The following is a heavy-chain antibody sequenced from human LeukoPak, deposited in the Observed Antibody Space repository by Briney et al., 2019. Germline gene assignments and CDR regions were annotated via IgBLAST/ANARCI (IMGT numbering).Heavy chain of an antibody. D-gene: IGHD1-26*01. CDR2: IIPIFGTA. J-gene: IGHJ4*02. CDR3: ARDLGIVGATTTYYFDY. Sequence: SVKVSCKASGGTFSSYAISWVRQAPGQGPEWMGGIIPIFGTANYAQKFQGRVTITTDESTSTAYMELSSLRSEDTAVYYCARDLGIVGATTTYYFDYWGQGTLVTVSS. V-gene: IGHV1-69*05. CDR1: GGTFSSYA.